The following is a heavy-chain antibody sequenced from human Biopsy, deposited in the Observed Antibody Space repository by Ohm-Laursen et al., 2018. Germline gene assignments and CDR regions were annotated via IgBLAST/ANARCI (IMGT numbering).Heavy chain of an antibody. V-gene: IGHV4-39*01. CDR2: IFYRGSA. D-gene: IGHD3-22*01. CDR3: ARDYDTSGYYYDS. Sequence: TLSLTCTVSGGSISNNNYYWGWIRQPPGKGLEWIGSIFYRGSAHYKLSLKSRVNISVDTSKNQFSLKLNSVTAAYTAVYYCARDYDTSGYYYDSWGQGTLVTVSS. J-gene: IGHJ5*01. CDR1: GGSISNNNYY.